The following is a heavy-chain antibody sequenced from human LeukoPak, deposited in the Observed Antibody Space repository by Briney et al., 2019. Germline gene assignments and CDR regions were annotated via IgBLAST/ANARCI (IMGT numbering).Heavy chain of an antibody. CDR2: INPNSGGT. V-gene: IGHV1-2*02. Sequence: ASVKVSCKASGYTFTGYYMHWVRQAPGQGLGWMGWINPNSGGTNYAQKFQGRVTMTRDTSNSTAYMELRGLRSDDTAVYHCTRQSRITILPLDYWGQGTLVTVSS. CDR1: GYTFTGYY. J-gene: IGHJ4*02. D-gene: IGHD3-3*01. CDR3: TRQSRITILPLDY.